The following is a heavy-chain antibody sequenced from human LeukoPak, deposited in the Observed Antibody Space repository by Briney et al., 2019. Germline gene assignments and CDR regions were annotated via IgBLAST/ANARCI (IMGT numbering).Heavy chain of an antibody. D-gene: IGHD3-22*01. CDR1: GGSFTNFF. CDR2: INHSGST. J-gene: IGHJ6*03. V-gene: IGHV4-34*01. CDR3: ARGWTNYDSYYYYMDV. Sequence: SETLSLTCTVFGGSFTNFFWTWIRQSPGKGLEWIGEINHSGSTDYNASLKGRVTISVDTSKDQFSLKLTSVTAADTAVYYCARGWTNYDSYYYYMDVRGNGTTVTVSS.